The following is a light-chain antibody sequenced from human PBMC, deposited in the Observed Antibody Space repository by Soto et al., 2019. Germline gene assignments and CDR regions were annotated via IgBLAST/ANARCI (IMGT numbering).Light chain of an antibody. Sequence: EIVLTQSPGTLSLSPGETATLSCRASQAVSSSYLAWYQQKPGQAPRVLIYDASTRAAGIPDRFSGSGYGAYFTLSISSLEPEDFAVYYCQQYGMGYFFGQGTKLEIK. CDR3: QQYGMGYF. CDR2: DAS. J-gene: IGKJ2*01. V-gene: IGKV3-20*01. CDR1: QAVSSSY.